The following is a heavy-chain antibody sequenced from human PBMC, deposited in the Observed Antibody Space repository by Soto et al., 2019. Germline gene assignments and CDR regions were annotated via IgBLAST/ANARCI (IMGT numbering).Heavy chain of an antibody. CDR1: GFTFGDYV. Sequence: PGGSLRLSCRASGFTFGDYVMNWVRQAPGKGLEWVGFIRSKAYGGTTEYAASVKGRFTVSRDDSKSIAYLQMNSLKTEDTAVYYCTRDSDIYSGMDVWGQGTTVTVSS. D-gene: IGHD3-9*01. J-gene: IGHJ6*02. CDR3: TRDSDIYSGMDV. CDR2: IRSKAYGGTT. V-gene: IGHV3-49*04.